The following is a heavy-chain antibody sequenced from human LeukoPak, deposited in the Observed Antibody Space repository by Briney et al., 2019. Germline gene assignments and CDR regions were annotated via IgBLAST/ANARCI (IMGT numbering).Heavy chain of an antibody. CDR3: PRGWPHFDY. Sequence: PGRSLRLSCAASGFTFSSYGMHWVRQAPGRGLEWVAFIQHDGNDKYYADSVKGRFTISRDNSKNTLYLQMNSLRTEDTAVYYCPRGWPHFDYWGQGTLVTVSS. CDR2: IQHDGNDK. J-gene: IGHJ4*02. CDR1: GFTFSSYG. D-gene: IGHD6-19*01. V-gene: IGHV3-30*02.